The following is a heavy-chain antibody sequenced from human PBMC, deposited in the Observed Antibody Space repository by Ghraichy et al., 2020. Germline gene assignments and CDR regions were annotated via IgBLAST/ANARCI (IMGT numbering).Heavy chain of an antibody. Sequence: GESLNISCKGSGYSFTSYWIGWVRQMPGKGLEWMGIIYPGDSDTRYSPSFQGQVTISADKSISTAYLQWSSLKASDTAMYYCARQLRSNWNDGYRWFDPWGQGTLVTVSS. CDR3: ARQLRSNWNDGYRWFDP. D-gene: IGHD1-20*01. V-gene: IGHV5-51*01. CDR1: GYSFTSYW. CDR2: IYPGDSDT. J-gene: IGHJ5*02.